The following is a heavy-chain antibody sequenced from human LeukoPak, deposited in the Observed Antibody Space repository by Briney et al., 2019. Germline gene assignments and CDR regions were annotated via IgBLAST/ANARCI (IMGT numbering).Heavy chain of an antibody. J-gene: IGHJ4*02. D-gene: IGHD3-22*01. CDR2: INHSGST. CDR3: ARGIGYDSSGYYYGY. V-gene: IGHV4-34*01. Sequence: PSETLSPTCAVYGGSFSGYYWSWIRQPPGKGLEWIGEINHSGSTNYNPSLKSRVTISVDTSKNQFSLKLSSVTAADTAVYYCARGIGYDSSGYYYGYWGQGTLVTVSS. CDR1: GGSFSGYY.